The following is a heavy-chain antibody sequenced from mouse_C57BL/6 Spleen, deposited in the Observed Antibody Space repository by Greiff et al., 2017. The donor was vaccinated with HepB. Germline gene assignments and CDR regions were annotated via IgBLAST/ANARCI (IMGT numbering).Heavy chain of an antibody. CDR3: ARSGAAQATWGFAY. Sequence: VQLQQPGAELVKPGASVKMSCKASGYTFTSYWITWVKQRPGQGLEWIGDIYPGSGSTNYNEKFKSKATLTVDTSSSTAYMQLSSLTSEDSAVYYCARSGAAQATWGFAYWGQGTLVTVSA. CDR1: GYTFTSYW. D-gene: IGHD3-2*02. CDR2: IYPGSGST. J-gene: IGHJ3*01. V-gene: IGHV1-55*01.